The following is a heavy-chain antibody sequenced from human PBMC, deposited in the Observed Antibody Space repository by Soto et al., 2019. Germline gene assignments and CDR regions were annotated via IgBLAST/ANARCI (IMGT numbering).Heavy chain of an antibody. CDR3: ARHRVAMPDTPKGWFDP. D-gene: IGHD6-19*01. CDR2: IYYSGNT. J-gene: IGHJ5*02. Sequence: SETLSLTCTVSGGSISVSGYSWGWIRQPPGKGLEYIGIIYYSGNTYYNPSLRSRVTISVDTSKNQFSLRLSSVTAADTAVYHCARHRVAMPDTPKGWFDPWGQGTLVTVSS. CDR1: GGSISVSGYS. V-gene: IGHV4-39*01.